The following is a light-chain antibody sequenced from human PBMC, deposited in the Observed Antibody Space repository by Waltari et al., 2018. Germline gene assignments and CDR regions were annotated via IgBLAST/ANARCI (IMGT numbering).Light chain of an antibody. J-gene: IGLJ3*02. CDR2: VNSDGRH. CDR1: SGHSTNV. CDR3: QTWGTGIWV. V-gene: IGLV4-69*01. Sequence: QLVLTQSPSASASLGASVKITCTLSSGHSTNVVAWHQQQPAKGPRYLMTVNSDGRHRQGDGIPDRFSGSSYGAERYLTISSPHSDGEADYYWQTWGTGIWVVGGGTRLTVL.